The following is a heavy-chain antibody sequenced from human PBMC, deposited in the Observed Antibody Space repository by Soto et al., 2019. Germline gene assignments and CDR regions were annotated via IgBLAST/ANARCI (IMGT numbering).Heavy chain of an antibody. CDR1: GFGFSNSG. Sequence: GGSVRLSCAASGFGFSNSGMHLVRQSPGKGLEWVAVISFDGVNKKYGDSVKGRFTISKDNSKNTLYLQMNSLGGEDTAVYYCARDESPHRTYSWLDPWGQGNLVAVSS. V-gene: IGHV3-30*03. CDR2: ISFDGVNK. CDR3: ARDESPHRTYSWLDP. J-gene: IGHJ5*02.